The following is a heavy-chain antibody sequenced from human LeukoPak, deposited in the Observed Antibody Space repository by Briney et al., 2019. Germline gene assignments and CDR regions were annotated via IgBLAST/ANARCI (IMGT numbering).Heavy chain of an antibody. Sequence: LAGGSLRLSCAASGFTFSNYGMHWVRQAPGKRLEWVALIPYDESNKYYADSVRGRFTISRDNSKNTLFLQMNSLRPEDTAVYYCAKASDSSGFRYFDYWGQGTLVTVSS. J-gene: IGHJ4*02. CDR2: IPYDESNK. CDR3: AKASDSSGFRYFDY. CDR1: GFTFSNYG. D-gene: IGHD3-22*01. V-gene: IGHV3-30*02.